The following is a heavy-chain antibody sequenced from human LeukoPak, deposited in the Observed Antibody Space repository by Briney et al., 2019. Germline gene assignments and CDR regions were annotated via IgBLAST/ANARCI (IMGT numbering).Heavy chain of an antibody. J-gene: IGHJ4*02. D-gene: IGHD6-6*01. CDR3: VKDSNSSCDY. CDR1: VFSSSRYN. Sequence: RGSLRLSSAASVFSSSRYNMHWGRHAPGKGREGLASIRFDGGDKYYAASVKGRFTICRDHSKRTLYLQSNSRRAEDTAVYYCVKDSNSSCDYWGQGTLVTVSS. V-gene: IGHV3-30*02. CDR2: IRFDGGDK.